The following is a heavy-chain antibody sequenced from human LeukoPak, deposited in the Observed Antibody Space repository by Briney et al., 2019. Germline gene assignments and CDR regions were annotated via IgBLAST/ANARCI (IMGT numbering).Heavy chain of an antibody. CDR1: GFTFSSYW. D-gene: IGHD2-21*02. J-gene: IGHJ4*02. CDR2: IKKDGSEK. V-gene: IGHV3-7*03. CDR3: AKTAYCGGDCYSWYFDY. Sequence: GGSLRLSCAASGFTFSSYWMSWVRQAPGKGLEWVANIKKDGSEKYYVDSVKGRFTISRDNAKTSLYLQMNSLRAEDTALYYCAKTAYCGGDCYSWYFDYWGQGTLVTVSS.